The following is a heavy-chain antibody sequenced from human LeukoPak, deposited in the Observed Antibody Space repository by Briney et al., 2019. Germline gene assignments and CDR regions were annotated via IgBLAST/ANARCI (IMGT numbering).Heavy chain of an antibody. CDR3: ARVAGTVSGSYLNDY. J-gene: IGHJ4*02. V-gene: IGHV3-64*01. CDR2: ISSNGGST. CDR1: GFTFSSYA. Sequence: GGSLRLSCAASGFTFSSYAMHWVRQAPGKGLEYVSAISSNGGSTYYANSVKGRFTISRDNSKNTLYLQMGSLRAEDMAVYYCARVAGTVSGSYLNDYWGQGTLVTVSS. D-gene: IGHD1-26*01.